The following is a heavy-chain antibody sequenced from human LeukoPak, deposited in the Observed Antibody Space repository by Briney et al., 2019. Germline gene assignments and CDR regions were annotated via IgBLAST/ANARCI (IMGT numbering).Heavy chain of an antibody. CDR3: ARGPAVAGYDY. V-gene: IGHV4-34*01. CDR1: GGSFSGYY. J-gene: IGHJ4*02. Sequence: PSETLSLTCAVYGGSFSGYYWSWIRQPPGKGLEWIGVINHSGSTNYNPSLKSRVTISVDTSKNQFSLKLSSVTAADTAVYYCARGPAVAGYDYWGQGTLVTVSS. CDR2: INHSGST. D-gene: IGHD6-19*01.